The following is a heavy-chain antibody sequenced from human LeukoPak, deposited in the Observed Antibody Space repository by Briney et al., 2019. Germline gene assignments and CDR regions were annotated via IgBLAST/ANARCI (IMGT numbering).Heavy chain of an antibody. CDR1: GGSFSGYH. J-gene: IGHJ4*02. D-gene: IGHD4/OR15-4a*01. CDR3: ARRAGAYSHPYDY. Sequence: PSETLSLTCVVYGGSFSGYHWSWVRQAPGKGLEWVSFIYSDNTHYSDSVKGRFTISRDNSKNTLYLQMNSLRAEDTAVYYCARRAGAYSHPYDYWGQGTLVTVSS. V-gene: IGHV3-53*01. CDR2: IYSDNT.